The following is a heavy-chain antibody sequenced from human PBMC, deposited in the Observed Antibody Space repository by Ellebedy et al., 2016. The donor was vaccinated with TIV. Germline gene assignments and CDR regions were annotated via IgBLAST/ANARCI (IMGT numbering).Heavy chain of an antibody. Sequence: ASVKVSCXASGYTFTSYGISWVRQAPGQGLEWMGWISAYNGNTNYAQKLQGRVTMTTDTSTSTAYMELRSLRSDDTAVYYCVGEWRGIAAAGTHYFDYWGQGTLVTVSS. CDR1: GYTFTSYG. V-gene: IGHV1-18*01. D-gene: IGHD6-13*01. J-gene: IGHJ4*02. CDR2: ISAYNGNT. CDR3: VGEWRGIAAAGTHYFDY.